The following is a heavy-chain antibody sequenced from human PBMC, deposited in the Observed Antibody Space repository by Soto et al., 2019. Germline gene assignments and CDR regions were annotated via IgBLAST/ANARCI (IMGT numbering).Heavy chain of an antibody. D-gene: IGHD3-3*01. CDR3: ARGRYYDFWSGPHVEYYFYY. J-gene: IGHJ4*02. CDR1: GFTFSSYG. Sequence: PGGSLRLSCAASGFTFSSYGMHWVRQAPGKGLEWVAVIWYDGSNKYYADSVKGRFTISRDNSKNTLYLQMNSLRAEDTAVYYCARGRYYDFWSGPHVEYYFYYWGQGTLVSVSS. CDR2: IWYDGSNK. V-gene: IGHV3-33*01.